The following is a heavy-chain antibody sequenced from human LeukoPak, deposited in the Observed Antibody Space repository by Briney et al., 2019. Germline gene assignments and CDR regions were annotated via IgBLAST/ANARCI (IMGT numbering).Heavy chain of an antibody. CDR1: GFTVSSNY. V-gene: IGHV4-34*01. D-gene: IGHD1-1*01. Sequence: GSLRLSCAASGFTVSSNYMSWVRQSPGKGLEWIGEINHSGSTNYNPSLKSRVTISVDTSKNQFSLKLTSVTAADTAVYYCARPLGQGNEYGMDVWGQGTTVTVSS. J-gene: IGHJ6*02. CDR2: INHSGST. CDR3: ARPLGQGNEYGMDV.